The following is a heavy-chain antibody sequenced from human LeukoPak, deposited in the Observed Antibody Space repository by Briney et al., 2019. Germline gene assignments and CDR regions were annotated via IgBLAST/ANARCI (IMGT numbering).Heavy chain of an antibody. V-gene: IGHV4-59*01. CDR3: ARLSSLANIAARGRTWLDP. CDR2: IYYSGST. Sequence: SESLSLTCTVSGGSINNSYWTWIRQPPGKGLEWIGHIYYSGSTNYSPSLKSRVTISVDTSKNQFSLKLSSVTAADTAVYYCARLSSLANIAARGRTWLDPWGQGSLVTVSS. D-gene: IGHD6-6*01. J-gene: IGHJ5*02. CDR1: GGSINNSY.